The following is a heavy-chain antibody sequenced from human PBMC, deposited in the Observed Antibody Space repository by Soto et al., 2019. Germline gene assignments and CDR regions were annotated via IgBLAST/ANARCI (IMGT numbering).Heavy chain of an antibody. CDR3: ARDRHYYDSSGDPKPFDY. CDR2: ISSSSSYI. D-gene: IGHD3-22*01. Sequence: TGGSLRLSCAASGFTFSSYSMNWVRQAPGKGLEWVSCISSSSSYIYYADSVKGRFTISRDNAKNSLYLQMNSLSAEDTAVHYCARDRHYYDSSGDPKPFDYWGQGTLVTVSS. J-gene: IGHJ4*02. V-gene: IGHV3-21*01. CDR1: GFTFSSYS.